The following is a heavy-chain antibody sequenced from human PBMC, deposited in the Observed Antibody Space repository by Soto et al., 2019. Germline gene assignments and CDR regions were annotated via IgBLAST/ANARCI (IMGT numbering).Heavy chain of an antibody. CDR1: DYTFTNYG. CDR3: ARVMTKVVATNPFDY. J-gene: IGHJ4*02. Sequence: QVQLVQSGAAVKKPGASVKVSCKASDYTFTNYGISWVRQAPGQGLEWMGWISAYNGNTNYAQKLQDRVTMTTDTSTSTAYMELRSLRSDDTAVYYCARVMTKVVATNPFDYWCQGTLVSVSS. CDR2: ISAYNGNT. V-gene: IGHV1-18*01. D-gene: IGHD2-15*01.